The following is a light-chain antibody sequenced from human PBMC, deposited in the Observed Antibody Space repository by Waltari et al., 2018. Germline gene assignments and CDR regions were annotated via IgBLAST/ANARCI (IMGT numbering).Light chain of an antibody. CDR1: QSVSYY. Sequence: DVQMTQSPSSLSASVGDRVTITCRASQSVSYYSNWYQQKAGQAPKLLIYVASSLETGVPSRFSGSGSGTDFTLTISNLQPEDFATYLCQQTYNAPLTFGGGTKVEIK. J-gene: IGKJ4*01. CDR2: VAS. V-gene: IGKV1-39*01. CDR3: QQTYNAPLT.